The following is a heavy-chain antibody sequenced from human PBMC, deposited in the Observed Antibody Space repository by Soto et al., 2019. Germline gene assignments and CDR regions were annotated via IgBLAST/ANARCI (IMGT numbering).Heavy chain of an antibody. Sequence: QVQLHESGPGLVKPSETLSLTCTVSGFSVSSGSFYWTWIRQPTGMGLEWLASSYNNGSPNYNPSLKRRVTISLDTSKNQFSLRLTSVTAADTAIYYCARGYRAGANFYAPGEWGQGTLVTVSS. CDR1: GFSVSSGSFY. V-gene: IGHV4-61*01. J-gene: IGHJ4*02. CDR2: SYNNGSP. D-gene: IGHD2-8*02. CDR3: ARGYRAGANFYAPGE.